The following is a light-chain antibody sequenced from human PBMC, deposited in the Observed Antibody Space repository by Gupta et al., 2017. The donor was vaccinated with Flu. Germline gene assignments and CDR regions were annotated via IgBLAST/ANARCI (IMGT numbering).Light chain of an antibody. Sequence: QTGRITCQAARVSNSYGSWYKQKPGQATFLIIYAKHIRTLGSPDRFSGSNSGMTAPVTITGAQAEEVADYYCNTRNNADNYQAVFGGGTKLTVL. CDR2: AKH. CDR3: NTRNNADNYQAV. J-gene: IGLJ2*01. V-gene: IGLV3-19*01. CDR1: RVSNSY.